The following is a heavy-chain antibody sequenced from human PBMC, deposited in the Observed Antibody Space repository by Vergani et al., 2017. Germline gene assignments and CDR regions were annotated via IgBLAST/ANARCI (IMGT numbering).Heavy chain of an antibody. J-gene: IGHJ6*02. Sequence: QVQLVQSGSELKKPGASVKVSCKASGYTFTSYAMNWVRQAPGQGLEWMGWINTNTGNPTYAQGFTGRFVFSLDTSVRTAYLQMSSLKAENTAVYYCASASGNSWYSMGYYYYYGMDVWGQGTTVTVSS. V-gene: IGHV7-4-1*02. CDR1: GYTFTSYA. CDR2: INTNTGNP. CDR3: ASASGNSWYSMGYYYYYGMDV. D-gene: IGHD6-13*01.